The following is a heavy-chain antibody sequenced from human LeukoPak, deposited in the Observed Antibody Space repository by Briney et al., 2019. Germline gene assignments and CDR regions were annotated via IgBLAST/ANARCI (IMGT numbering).Heavy chain of an antibody. J-gene: IGHJ4*02. V-gene: IGHV3-30*04. CDR1: ELTLSSYA. D-gene: IGHD2-21*02. CDR2: ISYDGSNK. CDR3: ARGKTCGGDCYAFDY. Sequence: GGSLRLSCAASELTLSSYAIPWFRQAQGKGREWGAVISYDGSNKYYADSVKGRFTISRDNSKNTLYLQMNSLRAEDTAVYYCARGKTCGGDCYAFDYWGQGTLVTVSS.